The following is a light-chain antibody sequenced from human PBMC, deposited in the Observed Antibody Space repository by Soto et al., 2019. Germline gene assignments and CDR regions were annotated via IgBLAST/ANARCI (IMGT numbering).Light chain of an antibody. CDR1: QSVRSS. J-gene: IGKJ2*01. CDR3: QQRDNWPSFT. Sequence: EIVLTQSPATLSLSPGERATLSCRASQSVRSSLAWYQQKPGQAPRLLIYDASTRATGIPARFSGSGSGTDFILSISSLEPEDFAVYYCQQRDNWPSFTFGQGTKLEIK. CDR2: DAS. V-gene: IGKV3-11*01.